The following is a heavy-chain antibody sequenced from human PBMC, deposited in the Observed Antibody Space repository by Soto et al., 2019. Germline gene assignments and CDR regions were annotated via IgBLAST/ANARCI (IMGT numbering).Heavy chain of an antibody. Sequence: GGSLRLSCAASGFTFSSYAMSWVRQAPGKGLEWVSAISGSGGSTYYADSVKGRFTISRDNSKNTLYLQMNSLRAEDTAVYYCAKDMVRLVLYDILTGYLDYWGQGTLVTVSS. J-gene: IGHJ4*02. D-gene: IGHD3-9*01. CDR3: AKDMVRLVLYDILTGYLDY. CDR1: GFTFSSYA. V-gene: IGHV3-23*01. CDR2: ISGSGGST.